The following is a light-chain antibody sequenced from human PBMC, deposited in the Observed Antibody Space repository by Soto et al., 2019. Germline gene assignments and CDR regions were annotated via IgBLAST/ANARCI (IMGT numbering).Light chain of an antibody. CDR3: QQYGSSPGT. CDR1: QSVSSSY. J-gene: IGKJ1*01. CDR2: GAS. V-gene: IGKV3-20*01. Sequence: EIVLTQSPGTLSLSPGERATLSCRASQSVSSSYLAWYQQKPGQAPRLLIYGASSRATGIPDRFSDSGSGTHFTLTISRLEPEDFAVYYCQQYGSSPGTFGQGTKVEIK.